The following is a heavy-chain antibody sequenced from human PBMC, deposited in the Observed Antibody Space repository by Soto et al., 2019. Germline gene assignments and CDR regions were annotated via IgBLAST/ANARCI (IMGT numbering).Heavy chain of an antibody. Sequence: EVQLVESGGGLVQPGGSLRLYCAIFRFTLSDHYMDWIRQAPGKGLEWVGRSRNKAKSYTTDYAASVKGRVTISRDDSQNSLYLQLNSLKTEATAVYYCARTTYGDRDYWGQGTLVTVSS. D-gene: IGHD4-17*01. V-gene: IGHV3-72*01. CDR2: SRNKAKSYTT. CDR1: RFTLSDHY. CDR3: ARTTYGDRDY. J-gene: IGHJ4*02.